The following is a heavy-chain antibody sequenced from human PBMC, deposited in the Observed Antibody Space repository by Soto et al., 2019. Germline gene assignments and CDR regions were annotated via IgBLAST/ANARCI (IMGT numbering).Heavy chain of an antibody. CDR2: INHSGST. CDR3: ARSSPKLYYYYYYYMDV. J-gene: IGHJ6*03. D-gene: IGHD3-10*01. Sequence: ASETLSLTCAVYGGSFSGYYWSWIRQPPGKGLEWIGEINHSGSTNYNPSLKSRVTISVDTPKNQFSLKLSSVTAADTAVYYCARSSPKLYYYYYYYMDVWGKGTTVTVSS. CDR1: GGSFSGYY. V-gene: IGHV4-34*01.